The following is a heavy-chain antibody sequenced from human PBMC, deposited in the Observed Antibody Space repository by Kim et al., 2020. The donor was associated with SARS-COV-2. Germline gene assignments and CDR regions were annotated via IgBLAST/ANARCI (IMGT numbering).Heavy chain of an antibody. CDR3: ARGRAGVVPSPVLGLVPYYRYDAMDV. V-gene: IGHV4-34*01. CDR1: GGSFSDYT. CDR2: INHSGST. Sequence: SETLSLTCAVYGGSFSDYTWTWIRQPPGKGLEWIGEINHSGSTNLSPSLRSRITISVDTSQSQFSLRLKSMTATDAAVYSCARGRAGVVPSPVLGLVPYYRYDAMDVWGRGTPVAVSS. D-gene: IGHD2-8*02. J-gene: IGHJ6*02.